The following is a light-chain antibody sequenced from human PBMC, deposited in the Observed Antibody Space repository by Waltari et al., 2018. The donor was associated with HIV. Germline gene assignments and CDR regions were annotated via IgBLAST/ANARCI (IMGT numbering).Light chain of an antibody. CDR1: QRVLYSSNNKNY. V-gene: IGKV4-1*01. Sequence: DIVMIQSPESLAVSLGARATINCKSSQRVLYSSNNKNYLAWYQHKPGQPPKLLIYCASTRESGVPDRFSGSGSETDFTLTISSLQAEDVAVYYCQQYYSTPPTFGGGTKVEIQ. CDR2: CAS. CDR3: QQYYSTPPT. J-gene: IGKJ4*01.